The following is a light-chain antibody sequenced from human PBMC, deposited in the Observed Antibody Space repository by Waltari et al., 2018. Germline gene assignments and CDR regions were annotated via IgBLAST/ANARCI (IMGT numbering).Light chain of an antibody. Sequence: QSVLTQPPSASGTPGQRVTIPCSGSSSDIGSKYVYWYQQLPGPAPKLRIYRNTQRPSGIPDRFSASKSGTSASLAISGLRSEDEADYYCAARDDSLSAPVFFGGGTKLTVL. CDR1: SSDIGSKY. J-gene: IGLJ2*01. V-gene: IGLV1-47*01. CDR3: AARDDSLSAPVF. CDR2: RNT.